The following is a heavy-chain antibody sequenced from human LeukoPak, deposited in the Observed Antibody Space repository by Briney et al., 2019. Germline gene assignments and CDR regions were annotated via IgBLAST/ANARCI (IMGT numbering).Heavy chain of an antibody. V-gene: IGHV3-7*04. Sequence: PGGSLRLSCAASGFTFSSYWMSWVRQAPGKGLEWVANIKQDGSEKYYVDSVKGRFTISRDNAKNSLYLQMNSLRAEDTAVYYCARDAYGDYRAGDNWFDPWGQGTLVTVSS. J-gene: IGHJ5*02. CDR1: GFTFSSYW. CDR3: ARDAYGDYRAGDNWFDP. D-gene: IGHD4-17*01. CDR2: IKQDGSEK.